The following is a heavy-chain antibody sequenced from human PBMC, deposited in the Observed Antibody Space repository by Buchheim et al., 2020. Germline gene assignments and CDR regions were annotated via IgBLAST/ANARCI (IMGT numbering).Heavy chain of an antibody. D-gene: IGHD6-13*01. CDR1: GYSFTSYW. CDR3: ARGGRAAAGTAYGMDV. Sequence: EVQLVQSGAEVKKPGESLRISCKGSGYSFTSYWISWVRQMPGKGLEWMGRIDPSDSYTNYSPSFQGHVTISADKSASNAFPQWSSLKASDTAMYYCARGGRAAAGTAYGMDVWGQGTT. CDR2: IDPSDSYT. J-gene: IGHJ6*02. V-gene: IGHV5-10-1*01.